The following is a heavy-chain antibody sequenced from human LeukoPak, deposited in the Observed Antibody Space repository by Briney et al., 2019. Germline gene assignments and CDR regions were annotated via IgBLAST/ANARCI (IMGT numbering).Heavy chain of an antibody. V-gene: IGHV1-18*01. J-gene: IGHJ6*03. Sequence: ASVTVSCTASGYNFLNYGISWVRQAPGQGLEWMGWISGKTGNINYAQKFQARATMTRDTSTSTAYMELRSLRSDDTAVYFCARRFLNSHPIYYYMDVWAKGTTVIVSS. D-gene: IGHD2-21*01. CDR2: ISGKTGNI. CDR3: ARRFLNSHPIYYYMDV. CDR1: GYNFLNYG.